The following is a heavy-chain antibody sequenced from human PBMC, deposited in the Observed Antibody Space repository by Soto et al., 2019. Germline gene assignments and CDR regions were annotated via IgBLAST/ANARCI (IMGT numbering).Heavy chain of an antibody. V-gene: IGHV1-2*02. Sequence: GASVKVSCKASGYTFTGYYMHWVRQAPGQGLEWMGWINPNSGGTNYAQKFQGRVTMTRDTSISTAYMELSRLRSDDTAVYYCADASDWYYYYGMDVWGQGTTVTVSS. CDR3: ADASDWYYYYGMDV. J-gene: IGHJ6*02. D-gene: IGHD3-9*01. CDR2: INPNSGGT. CDR1: GYTFTGYY.